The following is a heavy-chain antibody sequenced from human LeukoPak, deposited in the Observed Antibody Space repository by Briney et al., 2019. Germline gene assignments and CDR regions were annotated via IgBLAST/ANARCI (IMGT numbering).Heavy chain of an antibody. CDR1: GGSISSSSYY. J-gene: IGHJ4*02. V-gene: IGHV4-39*01. D-gene: IGHD5-18*01. Sequence: SETLSLTCTVSGGSISSSSYYWGWIRQPPGTGLEWIGSIYYSGSTYYNPSLKSRVTISVDTSKNQFSLKLSSVTAADTAVYYCARGYSYGARFFDYWGQGTLVTVSS. CDR2: IYYSGST. CDR3: ARGYSYGARFFDY.